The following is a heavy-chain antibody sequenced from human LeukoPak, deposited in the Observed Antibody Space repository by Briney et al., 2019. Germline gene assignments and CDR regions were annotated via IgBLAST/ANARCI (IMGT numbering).Heavy chain of an antibody. D-gene: IGHD1-7*01. CDR2: IYYSGST. Sequence: SETLSLTCAVSGGSISSSNWWSWVRQPPGKGLEWIGSIYYSGSTYYNPSLKSRVTISVDRSKNQFSLKLSSVTAADTAVYYCARLPRGHNWNFGVLGYWGQGTLVTVSS. CDR1: GGSISSSNW. J-gene: IGHJ4*02. V-gene: IGHV4-39*01. CDR3: ARLPRGHNWNFGVLGY.